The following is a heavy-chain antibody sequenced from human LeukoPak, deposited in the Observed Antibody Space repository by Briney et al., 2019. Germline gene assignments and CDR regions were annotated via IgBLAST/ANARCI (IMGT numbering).Heavy chain of an antibody. CDR2: IYHSGST. D-gene: IGHD2-2*01. J-gene: IGHJ3*02. CDR3: ARNANPTDAFDI. Sequence: PSETLSLTCAVSGGSISSSNWWSWVRQPPGKGLEWIGEIYHSGSTNYNPPLESRVSISVDKSKNLFSLKLNSVTAADTAVYYCARNANPTDAFDIWGQGTMVTVFS. V-gene: IGHV4-4*02. CDR1: GGSISSSNW.